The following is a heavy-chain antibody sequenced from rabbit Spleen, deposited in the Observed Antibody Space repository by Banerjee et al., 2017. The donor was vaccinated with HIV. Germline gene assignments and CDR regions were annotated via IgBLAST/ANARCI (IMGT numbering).Heavy chain of an antibody. D-gene: IGHD2-1*01. CDR2: IYAGSSGST. Sequence: QSLEESGGDLVKPGASLTLTCTASGFSFSNYYYMCWVRQAPGKGLELIGCIYAGSSGSTYYASWAKGRFTVSKTSSTTVTLQMTSLTVADTATYFCARGSAAMTMVITGYYLNLWGPGTLVTVS. V-gene: IGHV1S40*01. J-gene: IGHJ4*01. CDR1: GFSFSNYYY. CDR3: ARGSAAMTMVITGYYLNL.